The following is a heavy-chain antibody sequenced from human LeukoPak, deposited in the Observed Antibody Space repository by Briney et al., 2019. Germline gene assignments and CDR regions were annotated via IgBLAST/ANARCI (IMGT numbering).Heavy chain of an antibody. CDR2: IYPGYSDA. J-gene: IGHJ6*03. Sequence: GESLKISCKVSGYILTNNWIGWVRQVPGKGLEWMGLIYPGYSDAKYSPSFQGQVTFSVDKSISTAYLQWSSLRASDTAMYYCARGRTTYHMDVWGKGTTVTVSS. V-gene: IGHV5-51*01. D-gene: IGHD1-7*01. CDR3: ARGRTTYHMDV. CDR1: GYILTNNW.